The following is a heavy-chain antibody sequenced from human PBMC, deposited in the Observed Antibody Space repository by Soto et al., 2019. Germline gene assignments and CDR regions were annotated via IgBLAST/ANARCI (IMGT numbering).Heavy chain of an antibody. CDR3: AKINVWFGESLGSFDP. V-gene: IGHV3-23*01. CDR2: ISGSGGST. Sequence: EVQLLESGGGLVQPGGSLRLSCAASGFTFSGYAMSWVRQAPGKGLEWVSAISGSGGSTYYADSVKGRFTISRDNSKNTLYLQMNSLRAEDTAVYHCAKINVWFGESLGSFDPWGQGTLVTVSS. D-gene: IGHD3-10*01. CDR1: GFTFSGYA. J-gene: IGHJ5*02.